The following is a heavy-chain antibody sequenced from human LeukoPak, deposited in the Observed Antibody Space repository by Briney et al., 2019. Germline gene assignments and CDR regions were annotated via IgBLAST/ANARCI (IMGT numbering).Heavy chain of an antibody. CDR1: GFTFSSFA. V-gene: IGHV3-23*01. Sequence: PGGSLRLSCAASGFTFSSFAMSWVRQPPGKGLEWVSFISGSSRTIYYADSVKGRFTISRDNSKNTLYLQMNSLRAEDTAVYYCAKDKSGSYYDAFDIWGQGTMVTVSS. J-gene: IGHJ3*02. D-gene: IGHD1-26*01. CDR2: ISGSSRTI. CDR3: AKDKSGSYYDAFDI.